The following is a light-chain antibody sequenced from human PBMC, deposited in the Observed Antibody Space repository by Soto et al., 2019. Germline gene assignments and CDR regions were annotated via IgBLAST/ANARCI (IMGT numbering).Light chain of an antibody. Sequence: EIVLTQSPATLSSFPGDRVTLSCRASQAVNTRSARYQHKPGQAPRLLLYLTSNRAAGIPARLSGSGSGTDFTLTISDVEPEDFAVYYCHQRQSWPRTFGQGTKVDIK. CDR3: HQRQSWPRT. J-gene: IGKJ1*01. CDR1: QAVNTR. CDR2: LTS. V-gene: IGKV3-11*01.